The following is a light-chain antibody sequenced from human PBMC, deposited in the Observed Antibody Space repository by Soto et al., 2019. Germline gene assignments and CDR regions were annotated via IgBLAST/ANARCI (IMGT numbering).Light chain of an antibody. Sequence: QSALTQPASVSGSPGQSITISCTGTSSDVGSYNLVSWYQQHPGKAPKLMIYEVSKRPSGVSNRFSGSKSGNTASLTISGLQADDEADYYCCSYAGSVVFGVGTQLTVL. J-gene: IGLJ2*01. CDR1: SSDVGSYNL. V-gene: IGLV2-23*02. CDR3: CSYAGSVV. CDR2: EVS.